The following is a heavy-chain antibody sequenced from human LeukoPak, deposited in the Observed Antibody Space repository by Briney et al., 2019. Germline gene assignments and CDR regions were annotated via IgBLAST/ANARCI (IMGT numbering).Heavy chain of an antibody. V-gene: IGHV1-2*02. Sequence: ASVKVSCKASGYTFTGYYMHRVRQAPGQGLEWMGWINPNSGGTNYAQKFQGRVTMTRDTSISTAYMELSRLRSDDTAVYYCARVPYGSGSYYTLWGQGTLVTVSS. J-gene: IGHJ4*02. CDR2: INPNSGGT. CDR1: GYTFTGYY. CDR3: ARVPYGSGSYYTL. D-gene: IGHD3-10*01.